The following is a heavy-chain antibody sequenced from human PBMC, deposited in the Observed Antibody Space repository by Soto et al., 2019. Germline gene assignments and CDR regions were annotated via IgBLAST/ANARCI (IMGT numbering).Heavy chain of an antibody. CDR3: ALDRGYGDYGY. D-gene: IGHD4-17*01. V-gene: IGHV3-66*01. J-gene: IGHJ4*02. CDR1: GFTISSFC. CDR2: IYSGGST. Sequence: PGGSLRLSCAASGFTISSFCMNWVRQAPGKGLEWVSVIYSGGSTYYADSVKGRFTISRDNSKNTLYLQMNSLRAEDTAVYYCALDRGYGDYGYWGQGTLVTVSS.